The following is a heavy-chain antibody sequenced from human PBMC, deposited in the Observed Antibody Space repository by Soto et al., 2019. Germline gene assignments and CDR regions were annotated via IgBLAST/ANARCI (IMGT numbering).Heavy chain of an antibody. V-gene: IGHV4-59*08. CDR1: GGSISSYY. CDR2: IYYSGST. Sequence: SETLSLTCTVSGGSISSYYWSWIRQPPGKGLEWIGYIYYSGSTNYNPSLKSRVTISVDTSKNQFSLKLISVTAADTAVYYCAIRHDILTGPDAFDIWGQGTMVTVSS. D-gene: IGHD3-9*01. J-gene: IGHJ3*02. CDR3: AIRHDILTGPDAFDI.